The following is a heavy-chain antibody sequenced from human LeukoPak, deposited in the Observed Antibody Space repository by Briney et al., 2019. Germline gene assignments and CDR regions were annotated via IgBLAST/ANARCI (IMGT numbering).Heavy chain of an antibody. CDR2: IYYTGGT. D-gene: IGHD3-10*01. Sequence: SETLSLTCTVSGGSISPYYWSWIRQPPGKGLEWIGYIYYTGGTYYNPSLKSRVTISVDTSKNQFSLKLTSVTAADTAVYYCARAYYYGSGTFDIWGQGTMVTVSS. CDR3: ARAYYYGSGTFDI. J-gene: IGHJ3*02. CDR1: GGSISPYY. V-gene: IGHV4-59*01.